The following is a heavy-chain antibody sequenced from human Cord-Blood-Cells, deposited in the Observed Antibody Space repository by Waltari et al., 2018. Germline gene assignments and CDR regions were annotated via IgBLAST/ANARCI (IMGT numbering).Heavy chain of an antibody. CDR3: ARAHNYYDSSGYSWDAFDI. CDR1: GYSFTGYW. Sequence: EVQLVQSGAVGKKPGESLKISGKGSGYSFTGYWTGRVRQRHGHRLEWMGIIYPGDSDTRYSPSFQGQVTISADKSISTAYLQWSSLKASDTAMYYCARAHNYYDSSGYSWDAFDIWGQGTMVTVSS. D-gene: IGHD3-22*01. J-gene: IGHJ3*02. CDR2: IYPGDSDT. V-gene: IGHV5-51*01.